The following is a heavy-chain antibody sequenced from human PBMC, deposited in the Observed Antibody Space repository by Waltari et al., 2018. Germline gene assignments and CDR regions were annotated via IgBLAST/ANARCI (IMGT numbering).Heavy chain of an antibody. J-gene: IGHJ4*02. Sequence: EVQVEESGGGLVQPGRSLRLSCTASGFTFGYYARRWFRQAPGKGLEWVGFIRSKTYGGTAEYAASVKRRFTISRDDSKSIASLQMDSLKTDDTAVYFCTRGGASVAPVYWGQGTLVTVSS. V-gene: IGHV3-49*03. D-gene: IGHD6-19*01. CDR2: IRSKTYGGTA. CDR1: GFTFGYYA. CDR3: TRGGASVAPVY.